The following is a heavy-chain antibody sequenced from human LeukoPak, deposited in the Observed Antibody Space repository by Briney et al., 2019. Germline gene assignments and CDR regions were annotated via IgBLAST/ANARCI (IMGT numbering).Heavy chain of an antibody. CDR2: MNPNSGNT. V-gene: IGHV1-8*01. D-gene: IGHD3-22*01. CDR1: GYTFTSYD. Sequence: ASVKVSCKASGYTFTSYDINWVRQATGQGLEWMGWMNPNSGNTGYAQKFQGRVTITRNTSISTAYMELRSLRSEDTAVYYCGRGRVYYYDSSGYYLLDYWGQGTLVTVSS. CDR3: GRGRVYYYDSSGYYLLDY. J-gene: IGHJ4*02.